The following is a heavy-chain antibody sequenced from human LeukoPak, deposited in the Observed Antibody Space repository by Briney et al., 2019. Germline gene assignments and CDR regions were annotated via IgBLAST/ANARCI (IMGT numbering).Heavy chain of an antibody. J-gene: IGHJ4*02. Sequence: SETLSLTCTVSGGSISSSTYYWGWTRQSPGKGLEWIGSVHYSGGSYYSPSLKSRVTISLNTSKNQFSLKLNSVTAADTAVYYCARVTPAGAWLGYFDYWGQGTLVTVSS. V-gene: IGHV4-39*07. CDR1: GGSISSSTYY. D-gene: IGHD6-19*01. CDR3: ARVTPAGAWLGYFDY. CDR2: VHYSGGS.